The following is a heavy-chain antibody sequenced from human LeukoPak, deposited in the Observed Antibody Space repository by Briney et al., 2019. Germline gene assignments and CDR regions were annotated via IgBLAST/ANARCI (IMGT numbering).Heavy chain of an antibody. Sequence: SETLSLTCTVSGGSISSYYWSWIRQPPGKGLEWIGYIYYSGSTNYNPSLESRVTISVDTSKNQFSLKLSSVTAADTAVYYCARERTGTSDFDYWGQGTLVTVSS. J-gene: IGHJ4*02. CDR2: IYYSGST. CDR1: GGSISSYY. V-gene: IGHV4-59*12. CDR3: ARERTGTSDFDY. D-gene: IGHD1-7*01.